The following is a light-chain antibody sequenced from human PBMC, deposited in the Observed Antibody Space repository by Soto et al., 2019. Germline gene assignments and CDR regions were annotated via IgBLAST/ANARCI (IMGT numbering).Light chain of an antibody. CDR1: NSNIGRNT. CDR2: RNN. Sequence: QSVLTQPPSASGTPAQRVTISCSGSNSNIGRNTVNWYQQLPGTAPKLLIYRNNQRPSGVPDRFSGSKSGTSASLAISGLQSDDESDYYCASWDDGLTGYVFGTGTKVTVL. CDR3: ASWDDGLTGYV. J-gene: IGLJ1*01. V-gene: IGLV1-44*01.